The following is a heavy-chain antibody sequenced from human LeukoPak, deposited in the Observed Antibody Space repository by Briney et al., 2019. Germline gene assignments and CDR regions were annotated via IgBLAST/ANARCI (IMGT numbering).Heavy chain of an antibody. CDR1: GFTFSDYY. J-gene: IGHJ3*02. CDR3: ARDSQRTRSPKNYYDSSGYSDAFDI. V-gene: IGHV3-11*01. CDR2: ISSSGSTI. Sequence: PGGSLRLSCAASGFTFSDYYMSWIRQAPGKGLEWVSYISSSGSTIYYADSVKGRFTISRDNAKNSLYLQMNSLRAEDTAVYYCARDSQRTRSPKNYYDSSGYSDAFDIWGQGTMVTVSS. D-gene: IGHD3-22*01.